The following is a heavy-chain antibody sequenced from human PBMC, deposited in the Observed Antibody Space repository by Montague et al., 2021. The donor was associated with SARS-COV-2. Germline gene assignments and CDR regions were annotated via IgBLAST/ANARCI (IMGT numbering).Heavy chain of an antibody. J-gene: IGHJ5*02. CDR2: IYPGDSDT. CDR3: ARVRPHGGSLTLGGFDP. D-gene: IGHD3-16*01. V-gene: IGHV5-51*03. CDR1: GYIFTKYW. Sequence: QSGAEVKTPGESLTISCNASGYIFTKYWIGWVRQMPGKGLEWMGIIYPGDSDTRYSPSFQGQVTMSVDKSIGTAYLQWSRLKVSDTAIYFCARVRPHGGSLTLGGFDPWGQGTLVSVAS.